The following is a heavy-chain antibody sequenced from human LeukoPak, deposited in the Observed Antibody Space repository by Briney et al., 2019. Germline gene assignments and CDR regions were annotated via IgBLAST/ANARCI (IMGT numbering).Heavy chain of an antibody. J-gene: IGHJ4*02. CDR2: IYPGDSDT. D-gene: IGHD3-10*01. CDR3: ARQSLVGGSGSYFPRH. V-gene: IGHV5-51*01. CDR1: GYSFTSYW. Sequence: PGESLKISCKGSGYSFTSYWIGWVRQMPGKGLEWTGIIYPGDSDTRYSPSFQGQVTISADKSINTAYLQWSSLKASDTAMYYCARQSLVGGSGSYFPRHWGQGTLVTVSS.